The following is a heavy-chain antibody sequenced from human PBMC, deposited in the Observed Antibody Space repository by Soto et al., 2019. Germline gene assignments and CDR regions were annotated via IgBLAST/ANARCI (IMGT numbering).Heavy chain of an antibody. Sequence: QVLLVQSGTEVKKPGSSVKVSCQASGGTSSDYALTWVRQAPGQGLEWMGGIIPIFGTANYAQRFQGRVSITADECSSTAYMELSSLKSEDTAVYYCAGSFKYGSGTFDALDVWGHGTMFMVSS. CDR3: AGSFKYGSGTFDALDV. CDR2: IIPIFGTA. D-gene: IGHD3-10*01. J-gene: IGHJ3*01. V-gene: IGHV1-69*01. CDR1: GGTSSDYA.